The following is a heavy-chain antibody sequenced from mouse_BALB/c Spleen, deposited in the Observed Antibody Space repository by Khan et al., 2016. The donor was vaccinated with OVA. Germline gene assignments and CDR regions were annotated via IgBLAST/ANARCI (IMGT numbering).Heavy chain of an antibody. D-gene: IGHD3-3*01. CDR1: GYTFTNYG. CDR3: ASGGRRAMDY. V-gene: IGHV9-3-1*01. Sequence: QIQLVQSGPDLKKPGETVKISCKASGYTFTNYGINWVKQAPGKGLKWMGWIYTYTGEPTYADDFKGRFAFSLETFASTAYLQVNNFKNEDTATYFSASGGRRAMDYWGQGTSVTVSS. CDR2: IYTYTGEP. J-gene: IGHJ4*01.